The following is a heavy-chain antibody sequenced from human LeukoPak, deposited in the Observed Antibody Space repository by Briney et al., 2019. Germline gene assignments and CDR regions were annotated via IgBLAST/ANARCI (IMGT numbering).Heavy chain of an antibody. D-gene: IGHD1-26*01. Sequence: PGGSLRLSCAASGFTFSNYGMHWVRQAPGKGLEWVSYISSSGSTIYYADSVKGRFTISRDNAKNSLYLQMNSLRAEDTAVYYCARDRRQLMSGSYGIDYWGQGTLVTVSS. CDR2: ISSSGSTI. J-gene: IGHJ4*02. V-gene: IGHV3-48*04. CDR1: GFTFSNYG. CDR3: ARDRRQLMSGSYGIDY.